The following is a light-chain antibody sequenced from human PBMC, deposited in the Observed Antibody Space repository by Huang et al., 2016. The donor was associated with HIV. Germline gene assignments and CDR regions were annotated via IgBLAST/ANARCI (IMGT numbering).Light chain of an antibody. CDR3: QQRDNWHWP. CDR2: DTS. Sequence: EIVLPQSPATLSLSPGERATLSCRASQSVSSYLAWYQQKPGQAPRLVIYDTSNGAAGVPARFSGSGAGTDVTLTISSRGPEDFAVDYCQQRDNWHWPFGQGTKVEIK. V-gene: IGKV3D-11*02. J-gene: IGKJ1*01. CDR1: QSVSSY.